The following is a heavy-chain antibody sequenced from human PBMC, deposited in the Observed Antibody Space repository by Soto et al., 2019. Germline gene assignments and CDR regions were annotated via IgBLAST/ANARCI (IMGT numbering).Heavy chain of an antibody. J-gene: IGHJ6*02. D-gene: IGHD4-17*01. CDR3: ARELRALYYYGMDV. V-gene: IGHV4-59*01. CDR1: GGTISSYY. CDR2: IYYSGST. Sequence: SXTLSLTCTVSGGTISSYYWSWIRQPPVKGLEWIGYIYYSGSTNYNPSLKSRVTISVDTSKNQFSLKLSSVTAADTAVYYCARELRALYYYGMDVWGQGTTVTVS.